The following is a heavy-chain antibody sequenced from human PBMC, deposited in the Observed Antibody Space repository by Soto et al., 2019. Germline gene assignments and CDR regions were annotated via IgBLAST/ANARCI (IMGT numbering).Heavy chain of an antibody. V-gene: IGHV3-23*01. CDR2: ISGSGSRT. CDR3: AVLPTATEADY. CDR1: GFMFSSYV. D-gene: IGHD4-17*01. Sequence: EVQLLESGGGLVQPGGSRRLSCAASGFMFSSYVMSWVRQAPGKGREWVSGISGSGSRTYYADPVKGRFSIARDNSKNTLFLQLNSLRVEVTAVYYCAVLPTATEADYWGQGTLVIVPS. J-gene: IGHJ4*02.